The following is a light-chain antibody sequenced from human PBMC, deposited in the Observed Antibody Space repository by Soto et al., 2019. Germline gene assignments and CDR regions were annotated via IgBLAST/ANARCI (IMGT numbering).Light chain of an antibody. CDR1: QSVSSN. V-gene: IGKV3-15*01. Sequence: EIVMTQSQATLSVSPGARATLSCRASQSVSSNLAWYQQKPGQAPRLLINGASTRATGIPARFSGSGSGKEFTLTISSLQSEDFAVYYCQQYNSWPQTFGQGTKLDIK. J-gene: IGKJ2*01. CDR3: QQYNSWPQT. CDR2: GAS.